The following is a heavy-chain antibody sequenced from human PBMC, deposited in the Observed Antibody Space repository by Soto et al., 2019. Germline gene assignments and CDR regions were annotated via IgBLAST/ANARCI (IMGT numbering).Heavy chain of an antibody. V-gene: IGHV3-23*01. D-gene: IGHD2-21*01. CDR1: GFTFSTYA. Sequence: LRLSCAASGFTFSTYAMSWVRQAPGKGLEWVSAISDSGGRTYYADSVQGRFTISRDNSKNTLFLQMSSLRAEDTAIYYCATRTYSGALHGHADVDVCGQGTTVTVSS. CDR3: ATRTYSGALHGHADVDV. J-gene: IGHJ6*02. CDR2: ISDSGGRT.